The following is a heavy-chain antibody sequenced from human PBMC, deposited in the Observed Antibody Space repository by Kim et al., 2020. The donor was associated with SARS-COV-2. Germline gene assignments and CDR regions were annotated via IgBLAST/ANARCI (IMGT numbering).Heavy chain of an antibody. J-gene: IGHJ6*01. V-gene: IGHV4-59*01. CDR1: GGSISSYY. D-gene: IGHD5-12*01. Sequence: SETLSLTCTVSGGSISSYYWSWIRQPPGKGLEWIGYIYYSGSTNYNPSLKSRVTISVDTSKNQFSLKLSSVTAADTAVYYCARGGGDGYNYGYDYYYGR. CDR3: ARGGGDGYNYGYDYYYGR. CDR2: IYYSGST.